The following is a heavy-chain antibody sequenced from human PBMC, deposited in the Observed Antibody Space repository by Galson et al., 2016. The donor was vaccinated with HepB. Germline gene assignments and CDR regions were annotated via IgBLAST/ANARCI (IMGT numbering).Heavy chain of an antibody. CDR2: ITTVTGNT. CDR1: GYTFTTYG. Sequence: SVKVSCKASGYTFTTYGISWVRQAPGQGLEWMGWITTVTGNTNYAQKFQGRVTMTTDTSPNTAYMELRSLRSDDTAVYYCARARDYYFYSMDVWGQGATVTVSS. V-gene: IGHV1-18*01. J-gene: IGHJ6*02. CDR3: ARARDYYFYSMDV.